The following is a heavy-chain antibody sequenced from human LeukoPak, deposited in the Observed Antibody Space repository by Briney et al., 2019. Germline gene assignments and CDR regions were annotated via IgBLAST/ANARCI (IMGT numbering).Heavy chain of an antibody. CDR1: GFTFSRYW. V-gene: IGHV3-74*01. CDR2: ISSDGSTT. D-gene: IGHD6-13*01. CDR3: ARDTITAPGDLDY. Sequence: GGSLRLSCAATGFTFSRYWMHWVRQGPGKGLAWVSLISSDGSTTTYADSVKGRFTISRDNAKNTLYLQMNSLRAEDTAVYYCARDTITAPGDLDYWGQGTLVTVSS. J-gene: IGHJ4*02.